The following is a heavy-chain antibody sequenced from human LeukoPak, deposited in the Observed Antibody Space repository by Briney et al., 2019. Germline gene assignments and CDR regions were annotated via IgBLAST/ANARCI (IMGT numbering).Heavy chain of an antibody. V-gene: IGHV3-21*01. CDR2: ISSSSSYI. J-gene: IGHJ4*02. CDR1: GFTFSSYS. Sequence: PGGSLRLSCAASGFTFSSYSMNWVRQAPGKGLEWVSSISSSSSYIYYADSVKGRFTISRDSAKNSLYLQMNSLRAEDTAVYYCASGTYSRGWYDYWGQGTLVTVSS. CDR3: ASGTYSRGWYDY. D-gene: IGHD6-19*01.